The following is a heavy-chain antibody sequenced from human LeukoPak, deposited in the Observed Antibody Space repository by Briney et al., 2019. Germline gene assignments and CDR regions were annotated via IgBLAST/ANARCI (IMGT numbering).Heavy chain of an antibody. Sequence: PSETLSLTCAVSGGSISSSNWWSWVRQPPGKGLEWIGEIYHSGSTNYNPSLKSRVTISVDKSKNQFSLKLSSVTAVDTAVYYCARGYCSGGSCYFDYWGQGTLVTVSS. J-gene: IGHJ4*02. V-gene: IGHV4-4*02. CDR2: IYHSGST. D-gene: IGHD2-15*01. CDR3: ARGYCSGGSCYFDY. CDR1: GGSISSSNW.